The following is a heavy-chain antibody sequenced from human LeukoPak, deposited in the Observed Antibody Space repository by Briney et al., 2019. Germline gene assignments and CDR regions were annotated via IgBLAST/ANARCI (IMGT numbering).Heavy chain of an antibody. J-gene: IGHJ4*02. CDR2: IIPFFGTA. D-gene: IGHD3-9*01. Sequence: SVNVSCKASGGTLSSYAISWVRHGSAQGLEWRGGIIPFFGTANYAQKFQGRVTITADESTSTAYMELSSLRAEDTAVYYCARGYYDILTGYDYWGQGTLVTVSS. CDR3: ARGYYDILTGYDY. CDR1: GGTLSSYA. V-gene: IGHV1-69*13.